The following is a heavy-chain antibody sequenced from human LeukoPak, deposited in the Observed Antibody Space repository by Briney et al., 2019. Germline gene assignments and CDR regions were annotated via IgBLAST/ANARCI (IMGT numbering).Heavy chain of an antibody. CDR2: VSGSSSYI. V-gene: IGHV3-21*01. D-gene: IGHD2-15*01. CDR1: GFTFSSYS. Sequence: GGSLRLSCAASGFTFSSYSMNWVRQAPGKGLEWVSSVSGSSSYIYYADSAKGRFTISRDNAKNSLYLQMNSLRAEDTAVYYCAKDVGEYCSGGSCTACDYWGQGTLVTVSS. J-gene: IGHJ4*02. CDR3: AKDVGEYCSGGSCTACDY.